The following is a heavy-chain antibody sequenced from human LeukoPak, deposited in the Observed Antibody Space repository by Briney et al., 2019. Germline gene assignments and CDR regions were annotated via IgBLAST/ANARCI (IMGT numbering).Heavy chain of an antibody. J-gene: IGHJ4*02. D-gene: IGHD1-7*01. CDR2: IYYSGST. V-gene: IGHV4-39*07. CDR3: ARLYGNFQNYYDY. CDR1: GGSISSSSYY. Sequence: KASETLSLTCTVSGGSISSSSYYWGWIRQPPGKGLEWIGSIYYSGSTHYNPSLKSRVTISVDTSKNQFSLKLRSVTAADTAMFYCARLYGNFQNYYDYWGQGTLVAVSS.